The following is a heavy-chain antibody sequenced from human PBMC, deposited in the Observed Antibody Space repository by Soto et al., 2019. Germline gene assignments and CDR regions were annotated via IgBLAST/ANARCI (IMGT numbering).Heavy chain of an antibody. CDR3: ASXGVGDWANYYYYYGMDV. CDR2: VTANGGST. V-gene: IGHV3-23*01. D-gene: IGHD2-21*02. CDR1: GFTFSVYA. J-gene: IGHJ6*02. Sequence: GGSLRLSCTATGFTFSVYAMTWVRQAPGKGLEWVSAVTANGGSTYSADSVKGRFTISRDNSKNTLFLQMNSLRAEDTAVYYCASXGVGDWANYYYYYGMDVWGQGTTVTVSS.